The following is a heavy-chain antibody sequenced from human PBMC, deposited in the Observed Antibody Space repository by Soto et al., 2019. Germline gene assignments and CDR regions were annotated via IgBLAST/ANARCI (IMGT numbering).Heavy chain of an antibody. Sequence: ASVKVSCKASGYTFTGYYMHWARQAPGQGLEWMGWINPNSGGTNYAQKFQGWVTMTRDTSISTAYMELSRLRSDDTAVYYRARGVVEWELLWVDYWGKGTLVTVSS. J-gene: IGHJ4*02. D-gene: IGHD1-26*01. CDR1: GYTFTGYY. V-gene: IGHV1-2*04. CDR3: ARGVVEWELLWVDY. CDR2: INPNSGGT.